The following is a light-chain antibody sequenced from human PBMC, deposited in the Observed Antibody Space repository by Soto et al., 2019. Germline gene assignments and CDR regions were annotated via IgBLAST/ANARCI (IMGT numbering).Light chain of an antibody. CDR2: AAS. Sequence: DIPMTQSPSSLSASVGDRLTITCRASHSISIYLNWYQQKPGKAPKLLISAASSLESGVPSRFSGSGSGTDFTLTISTLQPEDFATYYCQQSYSTPWTFGQGTRVEIK. CDR1: HSISIY. CDR3: QQSYSTPWT. V-gene: IGKV1-39*01. J-gene: IGKJ1*01.